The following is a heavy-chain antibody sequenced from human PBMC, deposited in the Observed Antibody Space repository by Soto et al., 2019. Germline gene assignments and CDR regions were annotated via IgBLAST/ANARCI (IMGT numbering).Heavy chain of an antibody. CDR1: GFTFSSYA. CDR3: ANDPAPYYDILSVYYSRSRE. Sequence: EVQLLESGGGLVQPGGSLRLSCAASGFTFSSYAMSWVRQAPGKGLEWVSAISGSGGSTYYADSVKGRFTISRDNSKNTLYLQMNSLRAEDTALYYSANDPAPYYDILSVYYSRSREWGQGTLVTVSS. CDR2: ISGSGGST. V-gene: IGHV3-23*01. D-gene: IGHD3-9*01. J-gene: IGHJ4*02.